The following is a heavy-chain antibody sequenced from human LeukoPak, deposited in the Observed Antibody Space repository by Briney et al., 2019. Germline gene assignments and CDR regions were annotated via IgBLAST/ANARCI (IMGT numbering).Heavy chain of an antibody. J-gene: IGHJ6*03. CDR2: INHSGST. D-gene: IGHD1-26*01. Sequence: PSETLSLTCAVYGGSFSGYYWSWIRQPPGKGLEWIGEINHSGSTNNNPSLKSRVTISVDTSKNQFSLKLSSVTAADTAVYYCARGSGSYRNQNYYYYMDVWGKGTTVTVSS. CDR3: ARGSGSYRNQNYYYYMDV. CDR1: GGSFSGYY. V-gene: IGHV4-34*01.